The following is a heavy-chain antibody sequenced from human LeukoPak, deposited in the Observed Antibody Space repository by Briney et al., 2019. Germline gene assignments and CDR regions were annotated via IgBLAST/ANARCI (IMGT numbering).Heavy chain of an antibody. CDR2: IKSKTDGGTT. D-gene: IGHD3-10*01. CDR1: GFTFSNAW. CDR3: LRDWYGSGSYWQIRESYFDY. V-gene: IGHV3-15*01. Sequence: PGGSLTLSCAASGFTFSNAWMSWVRQAPGKGLEWVGRIKSKTDGGTTDYAAPVKGRFTISRDDSKNTLYLQMNSLKTEDTAVYYCLRDWYGSGSYWQIRESYFDYWGQGTLVTVSS. J-gene: IGHJ4*02.